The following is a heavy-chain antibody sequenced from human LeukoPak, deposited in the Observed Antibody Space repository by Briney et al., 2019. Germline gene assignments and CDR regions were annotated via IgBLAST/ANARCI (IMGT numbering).Heavy chain of an antibody. D-gene: IGHD5-12*01. J-gene: IGHJ4*02. Sequence: GASVKLSYKASGYTFPSYYMHWVGQAPGQGLEWMGWINPYSGGTKHAQQFQGRVTMTSDTSISTAYMELNRPESDHTALYYLARLPVATSPTNDYWGQGTLVTVSS. V-gene: IGHV1-2*02. CDR1: GYTFPSYY. CDR3: ARLPVATSPTNDY. CDR2: INPYSGGT.